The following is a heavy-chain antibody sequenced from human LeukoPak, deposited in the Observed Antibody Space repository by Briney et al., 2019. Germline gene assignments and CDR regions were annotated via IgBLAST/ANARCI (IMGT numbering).Heavy chain of an antibody. D-gene: IGHD3-10*01. CDR2: ININSGVT. J-gene: IGHJ4*02. CDR1: GFTFSTYS. V-gene: IGHV3-48*02. Sequence: GGSLRLSCAASGFTFSTYSMNWVRQAPGKGLEWISYININSGVTWYADSVKGRFTVSRDTAKSSQYLQMNSLRDEDTAVYYCARGMYYYGSGSSFDNWGQGTLVTVSS. CDR3: ARGMYYYGSGSSFDN.